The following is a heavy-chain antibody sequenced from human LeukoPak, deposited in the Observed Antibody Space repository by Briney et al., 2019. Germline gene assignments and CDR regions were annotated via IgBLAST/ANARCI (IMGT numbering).Heavy chain of an antibody. D-gene: IGHD1-20*01. CDR3: ARGSTYNWNLFDR. V-gene: IGHV4-34*01. CDR1: GGSFSGYY. CDR2: INHSGST. Sequence: SETLSLTCAVYGGSFSGYYWSWIRQPPGKGLEWIGEINHSGSTNYNPSLKSRVTISVHTSTNQFSLQLSSVTAADTALYYCARGSTYNWNLFDRWGQGTLVTVSS. J-gene: IGHJ4*02.